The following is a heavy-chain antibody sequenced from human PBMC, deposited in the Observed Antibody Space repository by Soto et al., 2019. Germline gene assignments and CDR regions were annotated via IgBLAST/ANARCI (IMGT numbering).Heavy chain of an antibody. V-gene: IGHV1-18*01. D-gene: IGHD2-21*01. Sequence: QVQLVQSGAEVQKPGASVKVSCKASGYTFTSYGISWVRQAPGKGLEWLGWISASNGNTNNAQKLQGRVTLTTDTSTSTAYMELRSLTSDDTAVYYCARDLNSGAVDYWGQGTLVTVSS. CDR2: ISASNGNT. CDR1: GYTFTSYG. J-gene: IGHJ4*02. CDR3: ARDLNSGAVDY.